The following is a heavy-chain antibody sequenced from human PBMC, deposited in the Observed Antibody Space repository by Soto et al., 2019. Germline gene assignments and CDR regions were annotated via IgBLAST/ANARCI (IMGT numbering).Heavy chain of an antibody. V-gene: IGHV3-23*01. CDR3: AKVTKRAAAGRHEYYKYGMDV. D-gene: IGHD6-13*01. J-gene: IGHJ6*02. CDR2: ISGSGGSS. Sequence: GGSVRLSCAASGFTFISYAMSWVRQAPGKGLEWVSVISGSGGSSYYAASVKGRFTISRDNSKNTLFLQMNGLRAEDTAVYYCAKVTKRAAAGRHEYYKYGMDVWGQGTTVTVSS. CDR1: GFTFISYA.